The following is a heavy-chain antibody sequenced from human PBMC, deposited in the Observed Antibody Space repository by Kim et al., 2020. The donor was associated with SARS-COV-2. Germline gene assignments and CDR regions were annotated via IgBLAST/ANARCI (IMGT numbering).Heavy chain of an antibody. CDR2: ISWNSGSI. CDR3: AKEISSGWSYDAFDI. V-gene: IGHV3-9*01. J-gene: IGHJ3*02. Sequence: GGSLRLSCAASGFTFGDYAMHWVRQAPGKGLEWVSGISWNSGSIGYADSVKGRFTISRDNAKNSLYLQMNSLRAEDTALYYCAKEISSGWSYDAFDIWGQGTMVTVSS. D-gene: IGHD6-19*01. CDR1: GFTFGDYA.